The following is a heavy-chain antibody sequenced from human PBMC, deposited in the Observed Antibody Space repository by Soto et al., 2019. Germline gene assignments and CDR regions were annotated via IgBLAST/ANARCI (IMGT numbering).Heavy chain of an antibody. Sequence: LQTLSRTCSVSGASISRGGHFLTRIRHRPGNGLEWIGYTYYTGATLYNPSLGSRATISVDASQNRFSLTLPSVSAADTARYFCARDGRGCIGGTCSTYWGQGTLVT. CDR2: TYYTGAT. J-gene: IGHJ4*02. D-gene: IGHD2-15*01. CDR1: GASISRGGHF. CDR3: ARDGRGCIGGTCSTY. V-gene: IGHV4-31*03.